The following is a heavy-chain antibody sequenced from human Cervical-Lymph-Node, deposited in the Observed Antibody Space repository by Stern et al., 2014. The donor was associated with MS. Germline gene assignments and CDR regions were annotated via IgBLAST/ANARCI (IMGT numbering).Heavy chain of an antibody. CDR2: ISGHNGNT. V-gene: IGHV1-18*01. Sequence: QVQLVQSGAEVQKPGASVKVSCKTSGSTFSTYGITLVRQAPGQGPLLMCWISGHNGNTNVAERFQGRLTMTTDTSTRTAYMELRSLRYDDTAVYFCARDPGGYFHGMDVWGQGTTVTVSS. CDR1: GSTFSTYG. J-gene: IGHJ6*02. CDR3: ARDPGGYFHGMDV. D-gene: IGHD3-10*01.